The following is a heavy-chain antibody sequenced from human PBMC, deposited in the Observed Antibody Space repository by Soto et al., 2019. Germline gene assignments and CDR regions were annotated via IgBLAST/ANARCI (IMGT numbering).Heavy chain of an antibody. J-gene: IGHJ6*02. V-gene: IGHV1-69*13. CDR1: GGTFSSYA. CDR2: IIPIFGTA. Sequence: SVKVSCKASGGTFSSYAISWVRQAPGQGLGRMGGIIPIFGTANYAQKFQGRVTITADESTSTAYMELSSLRSEDTAVYYCARGSTSYYYYGMDVWGQGTTVTVSS. D-gene: IGHD2-2*01. CDR3: ARGSTSYYYYGMDV.